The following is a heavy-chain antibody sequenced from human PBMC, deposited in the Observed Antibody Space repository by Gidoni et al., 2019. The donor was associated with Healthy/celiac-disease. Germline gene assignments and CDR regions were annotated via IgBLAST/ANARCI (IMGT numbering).Heavy chain of an antibody. Sequence: EVQLVESGGGLVQPGGSLRLSCAASGFTFSSYSMNWVRQAPGKGLEWVSYISSSSSTIYYADSVKGRFTISRDNAKNSLYLQMNSLRDEDTAVYYCARAIAARYYYYGMDVWGQGTTVTVSS. V-gene: IGHV3-48*02. CDR3: ARAIAARYYYYGMDV. CDR2: ISSSSSTI. D-gene: IGHD6-6*01. J-gene: IGHJ6*02. CDR1: GFTFSSYS.